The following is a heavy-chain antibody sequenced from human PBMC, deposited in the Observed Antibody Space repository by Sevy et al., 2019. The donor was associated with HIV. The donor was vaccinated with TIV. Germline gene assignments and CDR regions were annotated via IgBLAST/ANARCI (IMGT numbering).Heavy chain of an antibody. V-gene: IGHV3-30*18. CDR1: GFTVSSYG. Sequence: GGSLRLSCAASGFTVSSYGMHWVRQAPGKGLEWVAVISYDGSNKYYADSVKGRLTISRDNSKNTLYLQMNSLRAEDTAVYYCAKDRNYYGSGSPMWFDPWGQGTLVTVSS. D-gene: IGHD3-10*01. CDR2: ISYDGSNK. J-gene: IGHJ5*02. CDR3: AKDRNYYGSGSPMWFDP.